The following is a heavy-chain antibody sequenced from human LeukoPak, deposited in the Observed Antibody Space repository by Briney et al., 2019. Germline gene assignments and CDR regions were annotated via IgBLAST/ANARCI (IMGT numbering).Heavy chain of an antibody. D-gene: IGHD3-3*01. V-gene: IGHV3-23*01. CDR1: GFIIKTYA. J-gene: IGHJ3*02. CDR2: ISGTSDTT. Sequence: GGSLRLSCAASGFIIKTYAMSWVRQAPGKGLEWVSIISGTSDTTRYGDSVRGRFTTSRDNPRNTLYLQMNSLRVDDTAVYYCAKADATIGGAFDIWGQGTMVTVSS. CDR3: AKADATIGGAFDI.